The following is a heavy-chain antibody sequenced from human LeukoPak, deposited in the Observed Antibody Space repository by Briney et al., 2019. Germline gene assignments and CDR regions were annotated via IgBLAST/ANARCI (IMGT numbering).Heavy chain of an antibody. CDR3: ARDGDDYGEHFDY. Sequence: PSETLSLTCAVSGGSISSSNWWSWVRQPPGKGLEWIGEIYHSGSTNYNPSLESRVTISVDKSKNQFSLKLSSVTAADTAVYYCARDGDDYGEHFDYWGQGTLVTVSS. CDR1: GGSISSSNW. CDR2: IYHSGST. V-gene: IGHV4-4*02. D-gene: IGHD4-17*01. J-gene: IGHJ4*02.